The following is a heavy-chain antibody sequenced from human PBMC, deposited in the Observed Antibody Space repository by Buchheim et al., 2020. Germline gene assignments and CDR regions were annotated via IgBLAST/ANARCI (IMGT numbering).Heavy chain of an antibody. V-gene: IGHV3-33*01. CDR1: GFTFSSYG. Sequence: QVQLVESGGGVVQPGRSLRLSCAASGFTFSSYGMHWVRQAPGKGLEWVAVIWYDGSNKYYADSVKGRFTISRDNSKNTLYLPMNSLRAEDTAVYYCARNPKPRLLWFGEGWFDPWGQGTL. J-gene: IGHJ5*02. CDR2: IWYDGSNK. CDR3: ARNPKPRLLWFGEGWFDP. D-gene: IGHD3-10*01.